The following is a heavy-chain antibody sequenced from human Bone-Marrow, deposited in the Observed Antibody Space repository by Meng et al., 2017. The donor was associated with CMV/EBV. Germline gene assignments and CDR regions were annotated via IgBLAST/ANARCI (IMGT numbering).Heavy chain of an antibody. CDR3: ARSPVAIATITEYYYYSMDV. Sequence: SVKVSCKASGGTFSSYAISWVRQAPGQGLEWMGGIIPILGIANYAQKFQGRVTITADKSTSTAYMELSSLRPEDTAVYYCARSPVAIATITEYYYYSMDVWGQGTTVTVSS. V-gene: IGHV1-69*10. D-gene: IGHD5-24*01. J-gene: IGHJ6*02. CDR1: GGTFSSYA. CDR2: IIPILGIA.